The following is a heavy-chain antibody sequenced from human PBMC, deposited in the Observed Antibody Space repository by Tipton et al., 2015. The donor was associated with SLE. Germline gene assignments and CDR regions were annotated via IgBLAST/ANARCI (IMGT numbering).Heavy chain of an antibody. V-gene: IGHV4-59*12. CDR3: ARRVKYIAAAVYFDY. Sequence: TLSLTCTVSGGSISSYYWSWIRQPPGKGLEWIGYIYYSGSTNYNPSLKSRVTISVDTSKNQFSLKLSSVTAADTAVYYCARRVKYIAAAVYFDYWGQGTLVTVSS. CDR1: GGSISSYY. J-gene: IGHJ4*02. D-gene: IGHD6-13*01. CDR2: IYYSGST.